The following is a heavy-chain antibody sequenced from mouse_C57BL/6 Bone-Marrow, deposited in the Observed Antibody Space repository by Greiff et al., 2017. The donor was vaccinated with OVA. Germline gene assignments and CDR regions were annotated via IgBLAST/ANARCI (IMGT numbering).Heavy chain of an antibody. CDR3: ARSTMVTTGPGHAY. D-gene: IGHD2-2*01. CDR2: IWSGGST. V-gene: IGHV2-2*01. CDR1: GFSLTSYG. Sequence: VQGVESGPGLVQPSQCLSITCTVSGFSLTSYGVHWVRQSPGKGLEWLGVIWSGGSTDYNAAFISRLSISKDNSKSQVFFKMNSLQADDTAIYYCARSTMVTTGPGHAYWGQGTLVTVSA. J-gene: IGHJ3*01.